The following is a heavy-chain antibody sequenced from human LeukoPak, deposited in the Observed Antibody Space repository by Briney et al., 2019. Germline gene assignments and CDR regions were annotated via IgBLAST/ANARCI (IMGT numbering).Heavy chain of an antibody. V-gene: IGHV1-69*13. J-gene: IGHJ4*02. CDR2: IIPVSDTT. CDR3: ARAGYCSGGSCYLDY. D-gene: IGHD2-15*01. Sequence: SVKVSCKASGGTFSTYGISWVRQAPGQGLEWMGGIIPVSDTTNYAQKFQDRATITADEYTNTAYMELSSLRPEDTAVYYCARAGYCSGGSCYLDYWGQGTLVTVSS. CDR1: GGTFSTYG.